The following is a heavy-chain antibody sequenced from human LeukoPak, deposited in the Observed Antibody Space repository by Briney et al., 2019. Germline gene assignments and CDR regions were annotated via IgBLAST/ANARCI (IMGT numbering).Heavy chain of an antibody. D-gene: IGHD7-27*01. CDR2: IINSGGGT. CDR1: VVTFSSYA. V-gene: IGHV3-23*01. CDR3: AKETGDSWGYFEW. J-gene: IGHJ4*02. Sequence: GGSLRLSCAASVVTFSSYAMTRVREAPGERLEWVSSIINSGGGTYYAESVKGRFTISRDNSKNTLHLQMNSLRAEDTAVYYCAKETGDSWGYFEWWGQGALVTVSS.